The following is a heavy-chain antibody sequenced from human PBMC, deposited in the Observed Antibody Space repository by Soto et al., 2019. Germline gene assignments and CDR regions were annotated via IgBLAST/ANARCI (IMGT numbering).Heavy chain of an antibody. J-gene: IGHJ4*02. CDR1: GFTFSSYG. V-gene: IGHV3-33*01. Sequence: GGSLRLSCAASGFTFSSYGMHWVRQAPGKGLEWVAVIWYDGSNKYYADSVKGRFTISRDNSKNTLYLQMNSLRAEDTAVYYCARVLFLESLPLDYWGQGTLVTVSS. CDR2: IWYDGSNK. D-gene: IGHD3-3*01. CDR3: ARVLFLESLPLDY.